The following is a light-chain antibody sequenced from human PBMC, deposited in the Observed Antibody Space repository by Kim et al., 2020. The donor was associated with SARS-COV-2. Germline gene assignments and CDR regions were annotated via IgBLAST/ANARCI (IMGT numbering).Light chain of an antibody. Sequence: VSVPLGRPASITGGGNNFGSKNVHWYQQKPGQAPVLLIYRDNTRPSGIPERFSGSNSGNAATLTVSRAQAGDEADYYCQVWDSSTVFGGGTQLTVL. CDR2: RDN. J-gene: IGLJ2*01. CDR3: QVWDSSTV. V-gene: IGLV3-9*01. CDR1: NFGSKN.